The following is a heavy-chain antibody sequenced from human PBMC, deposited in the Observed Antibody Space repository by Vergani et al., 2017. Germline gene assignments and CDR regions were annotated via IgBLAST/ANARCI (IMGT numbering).Heavy chain of an antibody. Sequence: QVQLQQWGAGLLKPSETLSLTCAVYGGSFSGYYWSWIRQPPGKGLEWIGENNHSGSTNYNPSLKSGVTISVDTSKNQFSLKLTSVTAADTAVYYCARRRIGYCSGGSCYAWYFDLWGRGTLVTVSS. V-gene: IGHV4-34*01. CDR2: NNHSGST. D-gene: IGHD2-15*01. CDR3: ARRRIGYCSGGSCYAWYFDL. J-gene: IGHJ2*01. CDR1: GGSFSGYY.